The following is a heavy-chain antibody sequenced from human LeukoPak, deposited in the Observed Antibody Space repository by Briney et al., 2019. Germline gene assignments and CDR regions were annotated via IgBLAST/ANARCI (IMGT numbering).Heavy chain of an antibody. CDR3: AREVGYCSGGSCYWYYYYMDV. D-gene: IGHD2-15*01. J-gene: IGHJ6*03. V-gene: IGHV3-7*01. CDR2: IKQDGSEK. Sequence: GGSLRLSCAASGFTFSNYWMHWVRQAPGKGLEWVANIKQDGSEKYYVDSVKGRFTISRDNAKNSLYLQMNSLRAEDTAVYYCAREVGYCSGGSCYWYYYYMDVWGKGTTVTVSS. CDR1: GFTFSNYW.